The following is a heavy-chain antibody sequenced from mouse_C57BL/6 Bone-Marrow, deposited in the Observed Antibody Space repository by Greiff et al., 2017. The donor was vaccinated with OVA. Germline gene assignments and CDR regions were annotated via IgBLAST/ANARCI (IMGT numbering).Heavy chain of an antibody. J-gene: IGHJ2*01. CDR2: ISSGGSYT. Sequence: EVQGVESGGDLVKPGGSLKLSCAASGFTFSSYGMSWVRQTPDKRLEWVATISSGGSYTYYPDSVKGRFTISRDNAKNTLYLQMSSLKSEDTAMYYCARGEDWVFDYWGQGTTLTVSS. CDR3: ARGEDWVFDY. D-gene: IGHD4-1*01. V-gene: IGHV5-6*01. CDR1: GFTFSSYG.